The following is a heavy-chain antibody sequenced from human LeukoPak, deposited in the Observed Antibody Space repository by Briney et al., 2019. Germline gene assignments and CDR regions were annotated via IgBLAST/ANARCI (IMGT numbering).Heavy chain of an antibody. D-gene: IGHD6-13*01. J-gene: IGHJ4*02. CDR2: MYYIGST. CDR3: ARHGESRYSTSRQLDF. Sequence: SETLCLTCTVSGGSISSYYWSWIRQTPGKGLEWIGYMYYIGSTNYNPSLKGRATISVDTSKSQFSLKLTSVTAADTAIYYCARHGESRYSTSRQLDFWGQGTLVTVSS. CDR1: GGSISSYY. V-gene: IGHV4-59*08.